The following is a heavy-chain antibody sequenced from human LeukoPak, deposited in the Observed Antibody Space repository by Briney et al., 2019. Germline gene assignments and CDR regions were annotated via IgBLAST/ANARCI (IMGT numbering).Heavy chain of an antibody. Sequence: ASVKVSRKASGYTFTSYAMHWVRQAPGQRLEWMGWINAGNGNTKYSQEFQGRVTITRDTSASTAYMELSSLRSEDMAVYYCARGEYSSSFRFDPWGQGTLVTVSS. D-gene: IGHD6-6*01. CDR1: GYTFTSYA. J-gene: IGHJ5*02. V-gene: IGHV1-3*03. CDR3: ARGEYSSSFRFDP. CDR2: INAGNGNT.